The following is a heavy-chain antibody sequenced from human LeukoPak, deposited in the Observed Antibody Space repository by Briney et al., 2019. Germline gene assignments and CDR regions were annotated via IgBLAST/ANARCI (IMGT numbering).Heavy chain of an antibody. CDR1: GGSISSGGHS. D-gene: IGHD6-13*01. CDR2: IYHSGSGST. CDR3: ARAGWYSSSWPFDY. V-gene: IGHV4-30-2*01. J-gene: IGHJ4*02. Sequence: PSETLSLTCTVSGGSISSGGHSWSWIRQPPGKGLEWIGYIYHSGSGSTYYNPSLKSRVTISVDTSKNQFSLKLSSVTAADTAVYYCARAGWYSSSWPFDYWGQGTLVTVSS.